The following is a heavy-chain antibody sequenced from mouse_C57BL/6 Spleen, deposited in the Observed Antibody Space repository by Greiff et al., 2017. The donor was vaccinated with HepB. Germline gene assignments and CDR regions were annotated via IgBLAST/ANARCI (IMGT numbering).Heavy chain of an antibody. V-gene: IGHV5-17*01. D-gene: IGHD1-1*01. CDR2: ISSGSSTI. J-gene: IGHJ4*01. CDR1: GFTFSDYG. CDR3: ARRGSSYDYYAMDY. Sequence: EVQLQQSGGGLVKPGGSLKLSCAASGFTFSDYGMHWVRQAPEKGLEWVAYISSGSSTIYYADTVKGRFTISRDNAKNTLFLQMTSLRSEDTAMYYCARRGSSYDYYAMDYWGQGTSVTVSS.